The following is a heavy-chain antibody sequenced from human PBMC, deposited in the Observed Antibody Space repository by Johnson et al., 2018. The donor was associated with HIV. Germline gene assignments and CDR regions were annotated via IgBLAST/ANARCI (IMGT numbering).Heavy chain of an antibody. Sequence: MQLVESGGGLVQPGGSLRLSCAASGFTFSQYWMSWVRQAPGKGLEWLANIKEDGSEDYHLDSLRGRFIISRDNAKRSMYLQMDSLRAEDAAVYYCARGGVYSSPHDAFDVWGQGTMVTVSS. CDR3: ARGGVYSSPHDAFDV. D-gene: IGHD6-13*01. J-gene: IGHJ3*01. CDR1: GFTFSQYW. V-gene: IGHV3-7*05. CDR2: IKEDGSED.